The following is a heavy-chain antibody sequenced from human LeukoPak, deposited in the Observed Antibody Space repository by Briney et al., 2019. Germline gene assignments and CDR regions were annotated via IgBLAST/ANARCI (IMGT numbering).Heavy chain of an antibody. Sequence: ASVKVSCKASGYTFTGYYMNWVRQAPGQGLEWMGWINPNSGGTNYAQNFQGRVTMTRDTSISTAYMELSRLRSDDTAVYYCARDLTEGMDVWGQGTTVTASS. CDR1: GYTFTGYY. J-gene: IGHJ6*02. V-gene: IGHV1-2*02. CDR2: INPNSGGT. CDR3: ARDLTEGMDV.